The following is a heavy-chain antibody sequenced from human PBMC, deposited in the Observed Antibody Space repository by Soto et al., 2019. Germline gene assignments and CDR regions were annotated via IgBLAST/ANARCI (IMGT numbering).Heavy chain of an antibody. CDR2: INTGNGNT. Sequence: QVQLVQSGAEVKKPGASLKVSCKAPGYTFPRYAMHWVRQAPGQGLEWRGWINTGNGNTHYSQKFQGRVTFTRDASATTAYMELSSLTSEDTAVYYCARNVDYFDPWGQGTLVTVSS. CDR1: GYTFPRYA. CDR3: ARNVDYFDP. D-gene: IGHD4-17*01. V-gene: IGHV1-3*04. J-gene: IGHJ5*02.